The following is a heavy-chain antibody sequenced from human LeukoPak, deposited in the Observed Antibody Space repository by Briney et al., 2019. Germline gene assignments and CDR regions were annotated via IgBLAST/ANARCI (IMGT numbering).Heavy chain of an antibody. CDR3: ARVLKGGDYGGNWFDP. Sequence: ASVKVSCKASGYTFTGNFMHWVRQAPGHGLECMGWINPQSGATAYAQKFQGRVTMTRDTSISTAYMELSRLRSDDTAVYYCARVLKGGDYGGNWFDPWGQGTLVTVSS. CDR2: INPQSGAT. V-gene: IGHV1-2*02. J-gene: IGHJ5*02. D-gene: IGHD4-23*01. CDR1: GYTFTGNF.